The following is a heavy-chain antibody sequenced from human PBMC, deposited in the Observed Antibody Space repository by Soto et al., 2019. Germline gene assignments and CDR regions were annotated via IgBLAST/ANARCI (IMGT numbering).Heavy chain of an antibody. J-gene: IGHJ3*02. CDR1: GGSISSADYY. V-gene: IGHV4-30-4*01. D-gene: IGHD3-22*01. CDR3: ARDLDYYESSGQGAFDI. Sequence: SETLSLTCTISGGSISSADYYWSWIRQHPGKGLEWIAYTHYSGSAYYNPSLKSRVMISVDTSRNQFSLRLSSVTAADTAVYFCARDLDYYESSGQGAFDIWGQGTMVTVSS. CDR2: THYSGSA.